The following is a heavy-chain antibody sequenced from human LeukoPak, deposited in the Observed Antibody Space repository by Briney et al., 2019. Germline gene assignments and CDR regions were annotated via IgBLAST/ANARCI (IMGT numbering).Heavy chain of an antibody. D-gene: IGHD2-2*01. Sequence: ASVKVSCKASGYTFSGYHIHWVRQAPGQGLEWVGWMNPKTGGTNYAQKFQGRVTLTRDTSISTAYMELSSLRSDDTAVYYCARDPCSSTSCYHYYYGMDVWGQGTTVTVSS. CDR3: ARDPCSSTSCYHYYYGMDV. CDR2: MNPKTGGT. CDR1: GYTFSGYH. V-gene: IGHV1-2*02. J-gene: IGHJ6*02.